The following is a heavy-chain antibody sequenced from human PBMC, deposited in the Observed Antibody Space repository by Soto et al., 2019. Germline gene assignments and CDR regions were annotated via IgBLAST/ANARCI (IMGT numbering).Heavy chain of an antibody. CDR3: ARASPTRKIYYFDY. CDR2: IYYIGST. D-gene: IGHD2-2*01. CDR1: GGSISSYY. V-gene: IGHV4-59*01. J-gene: IGHJ4*02. Sequence: SETLSLTCTVSGGSISSYYWSWIRQPPGKGLEWIGYIYYIGSTNYNPSLKSRFTISVDTSKNQFSLKLSSVTAADTAVYYCARASPTRKIYYFDYWGQGTLVTVSS.